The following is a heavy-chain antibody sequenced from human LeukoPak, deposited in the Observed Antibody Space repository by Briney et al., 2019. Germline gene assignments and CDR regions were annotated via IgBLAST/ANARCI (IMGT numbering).Heavy chain of an antibody. D-gene: IGHD1-1*01. Sequence: GGSLRLSCTASGFTFSSYKMNWVRQAPGKGLECVSYISSSGSTISYADSVKGRFTISRDNAKTSVYLQMNSLRDEDTAVYYCALEGTGRYYYYYYIDVWGKGTTVTISS. CDR2: ISSSGSTI. CDR3: ALEGTGRYYYYYYIDV. CDR1: GFTFSSYK. V-gene: IGHV3-48*03. J-gene: IGHJ6*03.